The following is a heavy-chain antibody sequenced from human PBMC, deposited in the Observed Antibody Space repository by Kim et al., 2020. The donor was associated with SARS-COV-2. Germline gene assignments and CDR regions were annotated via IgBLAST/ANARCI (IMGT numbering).Heavy chain of an antibody. Sequence: YSPSFQGNVTISADKSISTAYLQWSSLKASDTAMYYCARLDLGFYDAFDIWGQGTMVTVSS. V-gene: IGHV5-10-1*01. D-gene: IGHD3-3*01. CDR3: ARLDLGFYDAFDI. J-gene: IGHJ3*02.